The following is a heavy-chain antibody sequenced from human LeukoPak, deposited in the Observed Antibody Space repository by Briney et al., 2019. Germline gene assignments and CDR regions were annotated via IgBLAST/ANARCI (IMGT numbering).Heavy chain of an antibody. Sequence: SETLSLTCTVSGGSMSDYFWSWIRQPPGKGLEWVENIYYSGSTNYNPSLNSRDTISVDTSKNQFSLKLNSVTAADTAVYYCARHGALDCWGQGTLVTVSS. CDR3: ARHGALDC. CDR2: IYYSGST. CDR1: GGSMSDYF. D-gene: IGHD3-16*01. V-gene: IGHV4-59*08. J-gene: IGHJ4*02.